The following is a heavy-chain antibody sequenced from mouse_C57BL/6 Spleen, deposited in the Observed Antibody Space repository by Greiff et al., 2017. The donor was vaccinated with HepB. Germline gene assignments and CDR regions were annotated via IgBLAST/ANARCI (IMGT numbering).Heavy chain of an antibody. CDR3: AREKITTVVALDY. D-gene: IGHD1-1*01. J-gene: IGHJ2*01. Sequence: VQLKESGAELAKPGASVKLSCKASGYTFTSYWMHWVKQRPGQGLEWIGYINPSSGYTKYNQKFKDKATLTADKSSSTAYMQLSSLTYEDSAVYYCAREKITTVVALDYWGQGTTLTVSS. CDR1: GYTFTSYW. V-gene: IGHV1-7*01. CDR2: INPSSGYT.